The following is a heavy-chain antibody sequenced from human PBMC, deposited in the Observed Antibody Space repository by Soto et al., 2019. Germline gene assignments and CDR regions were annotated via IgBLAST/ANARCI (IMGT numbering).Heavy chain of an antibody. J-gene: IGHJ4*02. Sequence: SETLSLTCAVYGGSFSGYYWSWIRQPPGKGLEWIGEINHSGSTNYNPSLKSRVTISVDTSKNQFSLKLSSVTAADTAVYYCARVFPPYYYDSSGYYSDYWGQGTLVTVS. CDR2: INHSGST. D-gene: IGHD3-22*01. V-gene: IGHV4-34*01. CDR1: GGSFSGYY. CDR3: ARVFPPYYYDSSGYYSDY.